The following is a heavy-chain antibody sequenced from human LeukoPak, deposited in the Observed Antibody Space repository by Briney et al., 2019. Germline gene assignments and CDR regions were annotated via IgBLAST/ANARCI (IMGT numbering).Heavy chain of an antibody. V-gene: IGHV1-8*01. D-gene: IGHD7-27*01. CDR1: GYTFTSYD. CDR2: MGPNSGDT. J-gene: IGHJ4*02. CDR3: ARGPPNWGYDY. Sequence: GASVKVSCKASGYTFTSYDFNWVRQATGQRPEWMGWMGPNSGDTGYAQKFQDRVTMTRNTSISTAYMELSSLRSDDTVVYYCARGPPNWGYDYWGPGTLVTVSS.